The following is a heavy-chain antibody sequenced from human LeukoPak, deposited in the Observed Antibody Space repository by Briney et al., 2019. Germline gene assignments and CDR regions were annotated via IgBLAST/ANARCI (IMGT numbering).Heavy chain of an antibody. CDR1: GVTFSNYA. Sequence: GGSLRLSCAASGVTFSNYAMSWVRQAPGKGLEWVSTIGVIGDNTYYADSVKGRPTISRDNSRNTLYLQMNSLRVEDTATYYCAKDSAVVPAAPYGMDVWGQGTTVTVSS. D-gene: IGHD2-2*01. CDR2: IGVIGDNT. V-gene: IGHV3-23*01. J-gene: IGHJ6*02. CDR3: AKDSAVVPAAPYGMDV.